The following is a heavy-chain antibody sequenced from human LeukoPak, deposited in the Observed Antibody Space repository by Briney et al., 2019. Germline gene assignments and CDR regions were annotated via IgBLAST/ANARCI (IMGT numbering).Heavy chain of an antibody. CDR3: AKEAIAVAGSQPFDY. CDR2: IWYDGSNK. Sequence: GGSLRLSCAASGFTFSSYGMHWVRQAPGKGLEWVAVIWYDGSNKYYADSVKGRFTISRDNSRNTLYLQMNSLRAEDTAVYYCAKEAIAVAGSQPFDYWGQGTLVTVSS. CDR1: GFTFSSYG. D-gene: IGHD6-19*01. J-gene: IGHJ4*02. V-gene: IGHV3-33*06.